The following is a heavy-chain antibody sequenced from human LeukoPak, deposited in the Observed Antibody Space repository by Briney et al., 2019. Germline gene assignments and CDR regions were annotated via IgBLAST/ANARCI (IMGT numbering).Heavy chain of an antibody. CDR3: ARHAYYDSSGYSTIEDY. CDR2: IYPGDSDT. CDR1: GYSFTSYW. D-gene: IGHD3-22*01. Sequence: GESLKISCKGSGYSFTSYWIGWVRQMPGKGLEWMGIIYPGDSDTRYSPSFQGQVTISADKSISTAYLQWSSLKASDTAMYYCARHAYYDSSGYSTIEDYWGQGTLVTVSS. J-gene: IGHJ4*02. V-gene: IGHV5-51*01.